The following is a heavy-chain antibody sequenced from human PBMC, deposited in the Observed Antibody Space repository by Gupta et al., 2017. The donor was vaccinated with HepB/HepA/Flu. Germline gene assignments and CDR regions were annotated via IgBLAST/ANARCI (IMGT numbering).Heavy chain of an antibody. CDR2: IYYSGST. Sequence: QVQLQESGPGLVKPSETLSLTCTVSGGSISSYYWSWIRQPPGKGLEWIGYIYYSGSTNYNPSLKSRVTISVDTSKNQFSLKLSSVTAADTAVYYCARGFGVVHYGMDVWGQGTTVTVSS. CDR3: ARGFGVVHYGMDV. J-gene: IGHJ6*02. V-gene: IGHV4-59*01. D-gene: IGHD3-3*01. CDR1: GGSISSYY.